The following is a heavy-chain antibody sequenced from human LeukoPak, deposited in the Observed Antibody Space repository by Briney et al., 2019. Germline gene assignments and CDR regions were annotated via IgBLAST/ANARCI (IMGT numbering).Heavy chain of an antibody. Sequence: ASVKVSCKASGGSFSNFAISWVRQAPGQGFEWLGGIFGTETYAPNFQGRVSFTTDESTSTAYMELSGLTSEDTAVYYFVAQLVDAPPTFDYWGQGTLVTVSS. V-gene: IGHV1-69*05. J-gene: IGHJ4*02. CDR1: GGSFSNFA. CDR2: IFGTE. D-gene: IGHD1-1*01. CDR3: VAQLVDAPPTFDY.